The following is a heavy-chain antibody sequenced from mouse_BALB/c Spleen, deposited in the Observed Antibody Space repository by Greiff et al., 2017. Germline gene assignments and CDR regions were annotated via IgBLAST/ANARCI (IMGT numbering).Heavy chain of an antibody. CDR1: GFTFSNYW. CDR3: TLIYYYGSSYVAY. V-gene: IGHV6-6*02. Sequence: EVMLVESGGGLVQPGGSMKLSCVASGFTFSNYWMNWVRQSPEKGLEWVAEIRLKSNNYATHYAESVKGRFTISRDDSKSSVYLQMNNLRAEDTGIYYCTLIYYYGSSYVAYWGQGTLVTVSA. CDR2: IRLKSNNYAT. D-gene: IGHD1-1*01. J-gene: IGHJ3*01.